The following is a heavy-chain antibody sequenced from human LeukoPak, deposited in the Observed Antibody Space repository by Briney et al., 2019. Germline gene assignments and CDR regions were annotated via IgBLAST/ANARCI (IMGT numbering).Heavy chain of an antibody. Sequence: GRSLRLSCAASGFTFSSYGMHWVRQAPGKGLEWVAVISYDGSNKYYADSVKGRFTISRDNSKNTLYLQMNSLRAEDTAVYYCAKLTAMVISETFDYWGQGTLVTVYS. V-gene: IGHV3-30*18. CDR3: AKLTAMVISETFDY. J-gene: IGHJ4*02. CDR1: GFTFSSYG. CDR2: ISYDGSNK. D-gene: IGHD5-18*01.